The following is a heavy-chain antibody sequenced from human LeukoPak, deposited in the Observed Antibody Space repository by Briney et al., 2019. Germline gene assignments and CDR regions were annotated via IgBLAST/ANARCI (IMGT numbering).Heavy chain of an antibody. D-gene: IGHD2-2*01. CDR2: INPNTGAT. V-gene: IGHV1-2*02. Sequence: ASVKVSCKASGYILTTYYLHWLRQAPGQGLEWMGSINPNTGATNYAQNFQGRVTMTRDTSINTAYMEVSGLRSDDTAVYYCARGYCSSTSCELDYWGQGTLATVSS. J-gene: IGHJ4*02. CDR1: GYILTTYY. CDR3: ARGYCSSTSCELDY.